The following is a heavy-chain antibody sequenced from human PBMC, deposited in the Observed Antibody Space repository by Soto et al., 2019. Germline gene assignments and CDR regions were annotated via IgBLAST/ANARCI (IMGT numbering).Heavy chain of an antibody. CDR1: GFTFSTSW. D-gene: IGHD3-16*01. CDR2: INSDGSSR. J-gene: IGHJ4*02. CDR3: ARDYSYAYDY. Sequence: EVQLVESGGGLVQPGGSLRLSCAASGFTFSTSWMHWVRQVPGQGLVWVSRINSDGSSRTYADSVKGRFTISRDNAKNTLYLQMNSLRAEDTAVYYFARDYSYAYDYWGRGTLVTVSS. V-gene: IGHV3-74*01.